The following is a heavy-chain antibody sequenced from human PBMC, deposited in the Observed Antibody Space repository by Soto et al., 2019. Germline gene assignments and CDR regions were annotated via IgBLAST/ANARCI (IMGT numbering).Heavy chain of an antibody. Sequence: QVQLQESGPGLVKPSETLSLTCTVSGGSVSSGSYHWSWIRQPPGKGLEWIGYIFFTGSTNYNPSLKSRVTISVDTSKNQFSLKLRSVTAADTAVYYCARDGHGMDVCGQGTTVTVSS. CDR3: ARDGHGMDV. V-gene: IGHV4-61*01. CDR2: IFFTGST. J-gene: IGHJ6*02. CDR1: GGSVSSGSYH.